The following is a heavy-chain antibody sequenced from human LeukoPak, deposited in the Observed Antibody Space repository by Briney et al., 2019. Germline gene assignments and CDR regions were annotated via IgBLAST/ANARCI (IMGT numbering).Heavy chain of an antibody. D-gene: IGHD6-13*01. V-gene: IGHV4-59*08. CDR3: ARPTYSSSWQDYYFDL. CDR2: ISYSGST. Sequence: SETLSLTCTVSGGSISTYYWSWIRQPPGKGLECIGYISYSGSTNYNPSLKSRVTISVDTSKNQFSLKLSSVAAADTAVYYCARPTYSSSWQDYYFDLWGRGTLVTVSS. CDR1: GGSISTYY. J-gene: IGHJ2*01.